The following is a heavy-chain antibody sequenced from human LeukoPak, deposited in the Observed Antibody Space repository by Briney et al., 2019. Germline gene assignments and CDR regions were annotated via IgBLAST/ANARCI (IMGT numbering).Heavy chain of an antibody. D-gene: IGHD2-15*01. V-gene: IGHV3-30*18. CDR2: ISYDGSNK. J-gene: IGHJ3*02. Sequence: PGGSLRLSCAASGFTFSSYGMHWVRQAPGKGLEWVAVISYDGSNKYYADSVKGRFTISRDNSKNTLYLQMNSLRAEDTAVYYCAKDSRSGDAFDIWGQGTMVTVSS. CDR1: GFTFSSYG. CDR3: AKDSRSGDAFDI.